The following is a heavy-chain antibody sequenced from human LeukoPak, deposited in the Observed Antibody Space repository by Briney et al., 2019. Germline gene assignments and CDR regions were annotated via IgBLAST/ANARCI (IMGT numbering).Heavy chain of an antibody. D-gene: IGHD6-19*01. CDR1: GFTFSSYS. CDR2: ISSSSSYI. V-gene: IGHV3-21*01. J-gene: IGHJ5*02. CDR3: ASLYSSGWSNWFDP. Sequence: PGGSLRLSCAASGFTFSSYSMNWVRQAPGKGLEWVSSISSSSSYIYYADSVKGRFTISRDNAKNSLYLQMNSLRAEDTAVYYCASLYSSGWSNWFDPWGQGTLVTVSS.